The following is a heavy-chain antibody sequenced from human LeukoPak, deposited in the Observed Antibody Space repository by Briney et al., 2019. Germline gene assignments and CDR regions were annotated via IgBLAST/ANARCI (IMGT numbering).Heavy chain of an antibody. D-gene: IGHD3-16*01. CDR3: TTGLGDLYYFDY. Sequence: GGSLRLSCAASGFTFSNAWMSWVRQAPGKGLEWVGRIKSKTDGGTTDYAAPVKGRFTISRDDSKNTLYLQMNSLKTEDTAVYYCTTGLGDLYYFDYWGQGTLVTVSS. V-gene: IGHV3-15*01. J-gene: IGHJ4*02. CDR1: GFTFSNAW. CDR2: IKSKTDGGTT.